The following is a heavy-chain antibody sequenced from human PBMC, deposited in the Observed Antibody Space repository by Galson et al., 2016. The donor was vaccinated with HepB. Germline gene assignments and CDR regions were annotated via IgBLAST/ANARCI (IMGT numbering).Heavy chain of an antibody. CDR3: ARVPGKVSTRPPYHFYYYAMDV. CDR2: VYHTGST. J-gene: IGHJ6*02. Sequence: ETLSLTCAVSGDSINNRNWWSWARQAPGKGLQWIGEVYHTGSTNYDPSLRSRVRISVDKSKNEISLNLTSVTAADTAVYYCARVPGKVSTRPPYHFYYYAMDVWGPGTTVVVSS. CDR1: GDSINNRNW. V-gene: IGHV4-4*02. D-gene: IGHD4-23*01.